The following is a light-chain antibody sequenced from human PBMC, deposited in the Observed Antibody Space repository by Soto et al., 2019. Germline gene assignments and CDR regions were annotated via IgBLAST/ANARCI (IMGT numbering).Light chain of an antibody. V-gene: IGKV3-11*01. Sequence: EIILTQSPFTLSLSPVEVATLSFMASRSVAGSYLAWYQQRPGQAPRVLIYDASNRATGIPARFSGSGSGTDFTLTISSLEPEDFAVYYCQQRSNWPITFGQGTRLEIK. CDR2: DAS. CDR3: QQRSNWPIT. J-gene: IGKJ5*01. CDR1: RSVAGSY.